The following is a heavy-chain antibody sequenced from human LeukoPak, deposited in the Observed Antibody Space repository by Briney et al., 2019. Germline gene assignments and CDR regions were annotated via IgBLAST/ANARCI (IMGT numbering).Heavy chain of an antibody. CDR2: INPNSGGT. J-gene: IGHJ4*02. D-gene: IGHD4-17*01. CDR3: ARYPRMTTVSPIPLDY. V-gene: IGHV1-2*02. Sequence: ASVKVSCKASGYTFTGYYMHWVRQAPGQGLEWMGWINPNSGGTNYAQKFQGRVTMTRDTSISTAYMELSRLRSDDTAVYYCARYPRMTTVSPIPLDYWGQGTLVTVSS. CDR1: GYTFTGYY.